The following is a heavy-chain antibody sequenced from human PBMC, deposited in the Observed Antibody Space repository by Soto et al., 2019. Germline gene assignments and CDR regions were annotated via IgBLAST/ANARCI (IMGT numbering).Heavy chain of an antibody. Sequence: GGSLRLPCAASGFTFNIYGMHWVRQAPDKGLEWVALISYDGSNQYYADSVKGRFTISRDNSKNTLFLQMNSLRADDTAVYYCAKDQASGQGSFESWGQGTLVTVSS. V-gene: IGHV3-30*18. CDR1: GFTFNIYG. CDR3: AKDQASGQGSFES. J-gene: IGHJ4*02. CDR2: ISYDGSNQ.